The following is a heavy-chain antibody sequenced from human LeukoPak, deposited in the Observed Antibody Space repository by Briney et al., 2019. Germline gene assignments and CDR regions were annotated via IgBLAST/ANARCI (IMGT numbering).Heavy chain of an antibody. J-gene: IGHJ4*02. CDR1: GFTFSSYS. CDR2: ISSSSSYI. V-gene: IGHV3-21*01. Sequence: GGSLRLSCAASGFTFSSYSMNWVRQAPGKGLEWVSSISSSSSYIYYADSVKGRFTISRDNAKNSLYLQMNSLRAEDTAVYYCATPVTTRYEGHYWGQGTLVAVSS. D-gene: IGHD1-1*01. CDR3: ATPVTTRYEGHY.